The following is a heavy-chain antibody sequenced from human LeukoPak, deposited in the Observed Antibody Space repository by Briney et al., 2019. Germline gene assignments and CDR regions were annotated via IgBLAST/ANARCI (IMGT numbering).Heavy chain of an antibody. CDR1: GGSISNYY. V-gene: IGHV4-4*07. Sequence: SATLSLTCTVSGGSISNYYWSWIRQPAGKGLEWIGRIHTSGSTNYNPALKNRVTLSGDTSKNQFSLKLTSVTATDTAVYYCARDPAAAGAFDYWGQGTLVTVSS. CDR2: IHTSGST. CDR3: ARDPAAAGAFDY. D-gene: IGHD6-13*01. J-gene: IGHJ4*02.